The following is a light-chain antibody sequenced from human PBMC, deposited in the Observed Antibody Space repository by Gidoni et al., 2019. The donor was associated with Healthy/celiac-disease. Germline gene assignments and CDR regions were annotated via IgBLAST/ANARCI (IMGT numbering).Light chain of an antibody. Sequence: IVMPQSPSTRSVSPGGSATLSCRASQSVSSNLAWYQQKPGQAPRLLIYGASTRATGSPARCSGSGSGTEVTLTISSLQSEDFAVYYCQQYNNWPPVTFGGGTKVEIK. CDR2: GAS. V-gene: IGKV3-15*01. CDR3: QQYNNWPPVT. CDR1: QSVSSN. J-gene: IGKJ4*01.